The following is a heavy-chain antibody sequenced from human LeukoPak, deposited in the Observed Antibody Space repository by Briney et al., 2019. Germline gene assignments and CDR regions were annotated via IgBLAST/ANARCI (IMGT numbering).Heavy chain of an antibody. J-gene: IGHJ2*01. CDR1: GFSFISYG. Sequence: GGSLRLSCAASGFSFISYGMHSVRQAPGKGLEWAAIISHDGRNKQYADPVKGRFTISRDTSKNTVYLQMNSLRVEDMGVYCCARDGGAGWYCDLWGRGTLVTVSS. CDR2: ISHDGRNK. CDR3: ARDGGAGWYCDL. D-gene: IGHD3-16*01. V-gene: IGHV3-30*03.